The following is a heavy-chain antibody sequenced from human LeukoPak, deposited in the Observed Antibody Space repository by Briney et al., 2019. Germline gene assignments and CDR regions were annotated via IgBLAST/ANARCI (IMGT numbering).Heavy chain of an antibody. CDR3: TPGHDSSAKGF. D-gene: IGHD3-22*01. V-gene: IGHV3-73*01. CDR2: IRSKANSYAT. CDR1: GFTFSGSA. Sequence: GSLRLSCAASGFTFSGSAMHWVRQASGKGLEWVGRIRSKANSYATAYAASVKGRFTVSRDDSKNTAYLQMNSLKTEDTAVYYCTPGHDSSAKGFWGQGTMVTVSS. J-gene: IGHJ3*01.